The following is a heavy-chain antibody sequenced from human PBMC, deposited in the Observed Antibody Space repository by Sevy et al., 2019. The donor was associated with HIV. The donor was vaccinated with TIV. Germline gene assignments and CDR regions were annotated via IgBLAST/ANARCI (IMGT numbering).Heavy chain of an antibody. D-gene: IGHD2-15*01. J-gene: IGHJ6*02. Sequence: GGSLRLSCAASGFTFSSYWMSWVRQAPGKGLEWEANIKQDGSEKYYVDSVKGRFTISRDNAKNSLYLQMNSLRAEDTAVYYCARDHAGFLYYYYYGMDVWGQGTTVTVSS. CDR1: GFTFSSYW. CDR3: ARDHAGFLYYYYYGMDV. CDR2: IKQDGSEK. V-gene: IGHV3-7*01.